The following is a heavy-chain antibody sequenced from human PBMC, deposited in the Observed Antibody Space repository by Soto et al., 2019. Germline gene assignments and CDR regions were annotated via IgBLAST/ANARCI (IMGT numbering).Heavy chain of an antibody. CDR1: GFTFSTYS. J-gene: IGHJ4*02. CDR3: ARLFGRGFDY. V-gene: IGHV3-48*01. D-gene: IGHD3-10*01. CDR2: ISTSGATR. Sequence: EVQLVESGGGLVQPGGSLRLSCVASGFTFSTYSMNWVRQAPGKGLEWVAHISTSGATRYYADSVKVRFTISRDNAKTSLYLQMDRLRSADMAVYYCARLFGRGFDYWGQGPLVTVSS.